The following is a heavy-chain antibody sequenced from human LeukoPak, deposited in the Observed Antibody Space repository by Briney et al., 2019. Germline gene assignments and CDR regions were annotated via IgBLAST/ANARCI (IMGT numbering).Heavy chain of an antibody. J-gene: IGHJ4*02. V-gene: IGHV3-23*01. D-gene: IGHD3-16*01. CDR3: AKGRGFRVWDPWDN. CDR1: GFTFSRNG. Sequence: GRSLRLSCAVSGFTFSRNGMHWVRQAPGKGLEWVSGITNSGENTYYADSVKGRFTISRDNSKNTLFLEMNSLRVEDTAVYYCAKGRGFRVWDPWDNWGQGTLITVSS. CDR2: ITNSGENT.